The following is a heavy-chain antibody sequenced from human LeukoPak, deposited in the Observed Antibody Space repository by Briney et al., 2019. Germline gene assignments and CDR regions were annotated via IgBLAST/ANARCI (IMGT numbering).Heavy chain of an antibody. CDR3: AGRDYYDSSGHFDY. D-gene: IGHD3-22*01. CDR2: ISYDGSNK. V-gene: IGHV3-30-3*01. J-gene: IGHJ4*02. Sequence: GGSLRLSCAASGFTFSSYAMHWVRQAPGKGLEWVAVISYDGSNKYYADSVKGRFTISRDNSKNTLYLQMNSLRAEDTAVYYCAGRDYYDSSGHFDYWGQGTLATVSS. CDR1: GFTFSSYA.